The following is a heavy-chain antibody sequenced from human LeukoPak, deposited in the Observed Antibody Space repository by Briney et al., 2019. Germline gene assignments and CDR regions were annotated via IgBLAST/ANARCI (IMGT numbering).Heavy chain of an antibody. D-gene: IGHD7-27*01. V-gene: IGHV5-51*01. CDR3: AKLTGILGLRDAFDI. CDR2: IYPGDSDT. Sequence: PGESLKISCKGSGYSFTSYWIGWVRQMPGKGLEWMGIIYPGDSDTRYSPSFQGQVTISADKSISTAYLQWSSLKASDTAMYYCAKLTGILGLRDAFDIWGQGTMVTVSS. CDR1: GYSFTSYW. J-gene: IGHJ3*02.